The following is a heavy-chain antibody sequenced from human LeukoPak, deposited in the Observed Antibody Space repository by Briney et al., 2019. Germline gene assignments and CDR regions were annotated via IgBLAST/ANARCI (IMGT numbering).Heavy chain of an antibody. CDR1: GGTFSSYA. CDR2: IIPISGTA. CDR3: ARDRSDSSGYEWHY. J-gene: IGHJ4*02. D-gene: IGHD3-22*01. Sequence: SVKVSCKASGGTFSSYAISWVRQAPGQGLEWMGRIIPISGTANYAQKFQGRVTITTDKSTSTAYMELSSLRSEDTAVYYCARDRSDSSGYEWHYWGQGTLVTVSS. V-gene: IGHV1-69*05.